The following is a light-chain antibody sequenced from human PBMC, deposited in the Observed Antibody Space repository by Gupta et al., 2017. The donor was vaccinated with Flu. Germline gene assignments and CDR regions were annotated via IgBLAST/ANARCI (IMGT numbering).Light chain of an antibody. CDR2: DDR. V-gene: IGLV3-21*02. Sequence: SSVLTQPPSVSVAPGAPARLTCWGNSNGGKSVDWYQHKPGQAPVLVVFDDRDRHSGIAERVSGSNSGNTATVTISRVEVGDEDDYYCQGWENSNDNQEVFGTGTKVTVL. J-gene: IGLJ1*01. CDR3: QGWENSNDNQEV. CDR1: SNGGKS.